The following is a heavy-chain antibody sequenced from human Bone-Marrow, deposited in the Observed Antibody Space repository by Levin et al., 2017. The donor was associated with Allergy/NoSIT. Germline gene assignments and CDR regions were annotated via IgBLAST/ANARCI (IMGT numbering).Heavy chain of an antibody. V-gene: IGHV4-59*01. Sequence: RSQTLSLTCTVSGGSISNYHWGWIRQAPGKGLEWIGYIYYSGISNYNPSLQSRVTISLDMFKSQFSLKLSSVTAADTAVYYCAREAGDFFTGSLVGIDYWGQGTLVTVSS. D-gene: IGHD3-9*01. CDR3: AREAGDFFTGSLVGIDY. CDR2: IYYSGIS. J-gene: IGHJ4*02. CDR1: GGSISNYH.